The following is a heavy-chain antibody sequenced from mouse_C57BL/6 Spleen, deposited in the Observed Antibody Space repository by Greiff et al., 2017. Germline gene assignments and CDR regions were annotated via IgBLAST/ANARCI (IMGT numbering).Heavy chain of an antibody. D-gene: IGHD1-1*01. CDR1: GFTFSSYA. V-gene: IGHV5-4*01. CDR3: ARDITTVVAPYAMDY. CDR2: ISDGGSYT. J-gene: IGHJ4*01. Sequence: EVQLVESGGGLVKPGGSLKLSCAASGFTFSSYAMSWVRQTPEKRLEWVATISDGGSYTYYPDNVKGRFTISRDNAKKNLYLQMSHLKSEDTAMYYCARDITTVVAPYAMDYWGQGTSVTVSS.